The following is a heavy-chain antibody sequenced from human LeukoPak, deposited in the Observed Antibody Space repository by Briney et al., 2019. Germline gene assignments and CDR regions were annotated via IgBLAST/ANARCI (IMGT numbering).Heavy chain of an antibody. D-gene: IGHD3-10*01. CDR1: GGSISSSNW. CDR3: ARHNTYYYGSGIDY. J-gene: IGHJ4*02. V-gene: IGHV4-4*02. CDR2: IYHSGNT. Sequence: SETPSLTCAVSGGSISSSNWWSWVRQPPGKGLEWIGEIYHSGNTNYNPSLKSRVTISVDKSKNQFSLKLSSVTAADTAVYYCARHNTYYYGSGIDYWGQGTLVTVSS.